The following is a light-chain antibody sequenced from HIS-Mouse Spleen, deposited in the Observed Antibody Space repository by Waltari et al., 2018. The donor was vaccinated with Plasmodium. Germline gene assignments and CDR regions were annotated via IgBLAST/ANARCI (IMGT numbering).Light chain of an antibody. CDR2: EVS. CDR1: SSDVGGYNY. CDR3: SSYAGSNNLV. J-gene: IGLJ2*01. Sequence: QSALTQPPSASGSPGQSVTISCTGTSSDVGGYNYVSWYQQHPGKATNLMIYEVSKRPAGVPYRFSGSKSGNTASLTVSGLQAEDEADYYCSSYAGSNNLVFGGGTKLTVL. V-gene: IGLV2-8*01.